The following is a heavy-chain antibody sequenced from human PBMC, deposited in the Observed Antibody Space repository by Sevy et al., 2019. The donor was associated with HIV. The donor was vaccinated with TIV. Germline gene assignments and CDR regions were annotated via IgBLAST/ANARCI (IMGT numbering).Heavy chain of an antibody. V-gene: IGHV3-23*01. CDR3: VKERVGYISSWYYFDY. J-gene: IGHJ4*02. CDR2: INNSGGST. CDR1: GFTVNTYA. Sequence: GGSLRLSCAVSGFTVNTYAMSWVRQAPGKGLEWVAVINNSGGSTDYADSVRGRFSISRDNPNVYLEMNSLRVEDTVVYYCVKERVGYISSWYYFDYWGQGTLVTVSS. D-gene: IGHD6-13*01.